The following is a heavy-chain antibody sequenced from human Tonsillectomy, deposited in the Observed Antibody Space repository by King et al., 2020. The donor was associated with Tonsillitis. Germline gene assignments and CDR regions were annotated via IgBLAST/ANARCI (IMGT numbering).Heavy chain of an antibody. D-gene: IGHD2-15*01. CDR2: ISTSGGAT. V-gene: IGHV3-64D*08. CDR3: VKDCFGDSCYSDFFEY. Sequence: VQLVESGGDLVQPGGSLRLSCSASGFTFSGYAMHWVRQAPGKGLEYVAAISTSGGATYYADSVKGRFTISRDNSKNTLYLQMSSLRADDTAVYYCVKDCFGDSCYSDFFEYWGPGTLVTVSS. CDR1: GFTFSGYA. J-gene: IGHJ4*02.